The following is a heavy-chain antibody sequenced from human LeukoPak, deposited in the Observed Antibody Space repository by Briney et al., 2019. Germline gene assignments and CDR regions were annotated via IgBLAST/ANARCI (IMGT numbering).Heavy chain of an antibody. J-gene: IGHJ5*02. D-gene: IGHD3-22*01. V-gene: IGHV4-30-4*01. CDR3: ARPYYYDSRIDP. Sequence: SETLSLTCTVSGGSMSSGDYYWSSIRQPPGKGLEWIAYMYYSGSTYYNPSLKSRVTMSADTSKNQLSLKLSSVTAADTAVYNCARPYYYDSRIDPWGQGILVTVSS. CDR1: GGSMSSGDYY. CDR2: MYYSGST.